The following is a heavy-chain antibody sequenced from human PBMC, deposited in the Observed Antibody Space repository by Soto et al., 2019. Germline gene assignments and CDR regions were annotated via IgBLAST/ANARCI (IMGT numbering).Heavy chain of an antibody. CDR2: NYYTWST. J-gene: IGHJ4*02. V-gene: IGHV4-59*01. CDR3: GGIGAAPGAIVDY. D-gene: IGHD6-13*01. CDR1: GGPICGSY. Sequence: SVTLSFTCSVSGGPICGSYWSGIRQSPGIGQECLGYNYYTWSTNYGPSPRSRVSTSVDTSKNEFSLRLSSVTAADPAVYLWGGIGAAPGAIVDYWGPGTLVTV.